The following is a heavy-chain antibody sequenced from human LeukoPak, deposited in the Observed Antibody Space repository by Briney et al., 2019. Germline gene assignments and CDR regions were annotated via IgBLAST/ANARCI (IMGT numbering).Heavy chain of an antibody. CDR3: ARMGELLGLVSDY. J-gene: IGHJ4*02. CDR1: GGSISSSSYY. CDR2: IYYSGST. V-gene: IGHV4-39*01. Sequence: SETLSLTCTASGGSISSSSYYWGWIRQPPGKGLEWIGSIYYSGSTYYNPSLKSRVTISVDTSKNQFSLKLSSVTAADTAVYYCARMGELLGLVSDYWGQGTLVTVSS. D-gene: IGHD1-26*01.